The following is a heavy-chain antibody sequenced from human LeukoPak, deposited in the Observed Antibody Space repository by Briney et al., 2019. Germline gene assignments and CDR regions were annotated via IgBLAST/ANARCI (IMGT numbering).Heavy chain of an antibody. V-gene: IGHV3-49*04. J-gene: IGHJ6*03. Sequence: PSGGSLRLSCTASGFTFGDYAMSWVRQAPGKGLEWVGFIRSKAYGGTTEYAASVKGRFTVSRDDSKSIAYLQMNSLKTEDTAVYYCTRVVSTVTTKIFYYYYMDVWGKGTTVTISS. D-gene: IGHD4-17*01. CDR1: GFTFGDYA. CDR2: IRSKAYGGTT. CDR3: TRVVSTVTTKIFYYYYMDV.